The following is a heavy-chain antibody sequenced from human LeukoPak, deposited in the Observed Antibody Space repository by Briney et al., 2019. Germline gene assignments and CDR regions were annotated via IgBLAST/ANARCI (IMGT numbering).Heavy chain of an antibody. V-gene: IGHV1-18*01. CDR1: GYTFTSYC. D-gene: IGHD2-2*01. J-gene: IGHJ4*02. CDR3: AREVEDIVVVPADTPLAY. Sequence: ASVKVSCKASGYTFTSYCIIWVRQAPEQGREGIGGNSDYNGNTHYAQKLQGRVTMTTHTSTSTAYMELRGLRSDDSALYYCAREVEDIVVVPADTPLAYWGQGTMVTVCS. CDR2: NSDYNGNT.